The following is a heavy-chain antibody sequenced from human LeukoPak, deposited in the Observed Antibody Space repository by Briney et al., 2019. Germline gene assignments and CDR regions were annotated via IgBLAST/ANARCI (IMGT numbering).Heavy chain of an antibody. Sequence: SETLSLTCTVSGGSFSSSDYYRGWIRPPPGKGLWWGGSIYYSGTTYYNPSLKSLVTISVYTSQNQFSLRLRSVTAADTVVYYCARQEWGITGAFDIWGQGTMVTVSS. D-gene: IGHD1-14*01. CDR1: GGSFSSSDYY. CDR2: IYYSGTT. J-gene: IGHJ3*02. V-gene: IGHV4-39*01. CDR3: ARQEWGITGAFDI.